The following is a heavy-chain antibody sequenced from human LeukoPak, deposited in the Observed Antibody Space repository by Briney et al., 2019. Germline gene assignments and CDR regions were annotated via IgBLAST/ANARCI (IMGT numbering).Heavy chain of an antibody. V-gene: IGHV3-20*01. D-gene: IGHD3-3*01. J-gene: IGHJ5*02. Sequence: GGSLRLSCAASGFTFDDYGMSWVRHAPGKGLEWVSGINWNGGSTGYADSVKGRFTISRDNAKNSLYLQMNSLRAEDTALYHCARGRRDYDFWSGRDWFDPWGQGTLVTVSS. CDR3: ARGRRDYDFWSGRDWFDP. CDR2: INWNGGST. CDR1: GFTFDDYG.